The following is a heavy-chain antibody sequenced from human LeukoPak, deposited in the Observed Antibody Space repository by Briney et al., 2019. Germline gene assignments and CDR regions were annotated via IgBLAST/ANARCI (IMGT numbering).Heavy chain of an antibody. Sequence: GGSLRLSCAASGFTFDDYGMNWVRQAPRKGLEWVSGINWNGVSTGYADSVKGRFTISRDNARNSLYLQMNSLRAEDTALYYCARDPRDRSGYYYANYWGQGALVTVSS. CDR3: ARDPRDRSGYYYANY. V-gene: IGHV3-20*04. CDR1: GFTFDDYG. J-gene: IGHJ4*02. D-gene: IGHD3-22*01. CDR2: INWNGVST.